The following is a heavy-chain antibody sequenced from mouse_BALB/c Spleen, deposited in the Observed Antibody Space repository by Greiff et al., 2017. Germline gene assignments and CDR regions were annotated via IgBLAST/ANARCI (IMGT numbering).Heavy chain of an antibody. CDR3: ARAEYDGGYYAMDY. Sequence: QVQLQQPGAELVMPGASVKMSCKASGYTFTDYWMHWVKQRPGQGLEWIGAIDTSDSYTSYNQKFKGKATLTVDESSSTAYMQLSSLTSEDSAVYYCARAEYDGGYYAMDYWGQGTSVTVSA. CDR2: IDTSDSYT. D-gene: IGHD2-14*01. J-gene: IGHJ4*01. CDR1: GYTFTDYW. V-gene: IGHV1-69*01.